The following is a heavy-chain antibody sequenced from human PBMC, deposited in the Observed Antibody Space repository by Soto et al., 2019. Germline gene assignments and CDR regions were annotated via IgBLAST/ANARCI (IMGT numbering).Heavy chain of an antibody. J-gene: IGHJ3*02. CDR1: GYTFTSYA. D-gene: IGHD2-15*01. V-gene: IGHV1-3*01. CDR2: INAGNGNT. CDR3: ARVGYCSGGSCYDI. Sequence: ASVKVSCKASGYTFTSYAMHWVRQAPGQGLEWMGWINAGNGNTKYSQKFQGRVTITRDTSASTAYMELSSLRSEDTAVYYCARVGYCSGGSCYDIWGQGTMVTVSS.